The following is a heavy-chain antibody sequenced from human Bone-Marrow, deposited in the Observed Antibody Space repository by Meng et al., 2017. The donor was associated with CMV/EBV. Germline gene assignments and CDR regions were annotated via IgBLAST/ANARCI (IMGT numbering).Heavy chain of an antibody. CDR2: ISAYNGNT. D-gene: IGHD2-15*01. CDR1: GYTFTSYG. Sequence: ASVKVSCKASGYTFTSYGISWVRQAPGQGLEWMGWISAYNGNTNYAQKLQGRVTMTTDTSTSTAYMELRSLRSDDTAVYYCARDPYRVAAPEYFHHWGQGTLVTVSS. CDR3: ARDPYRVAAPEYFHH. V-gene: IGHV1-18*01. J-gene: IGHJ1*01.